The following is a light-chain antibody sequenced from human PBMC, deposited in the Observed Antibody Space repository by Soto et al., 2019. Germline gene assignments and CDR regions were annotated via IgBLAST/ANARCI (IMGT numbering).Light chain of an antibody. V-gene: IGKV3-20*01. CDR3: QQFSSYPLT. J-gene: IGKJ4*01. CDR1: QSVSRN. Sequence: EILMTQSPATLAVSPGERATLSCRASQSVSRNLAWYQQKPGQAPRLLSYDASSRATGIPDRFSGGGSGTDFTLTISRLEPEDFELYYCQQFSSYPLTFGGGTKVDIK. CDR2: DAS.